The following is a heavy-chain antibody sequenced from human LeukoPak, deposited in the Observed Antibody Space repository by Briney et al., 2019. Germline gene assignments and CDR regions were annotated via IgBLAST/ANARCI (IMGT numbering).Heavy chain of an antibody. CDR1: GFTFSSYE. V-gene: IGHV3-48*03. CDR3: ARGWISDSFDY. Sequence: GGSLRLSCEPSGFTFSSYEMNWVGQAPGKGLEWVSYISSSGSNIYYADSVKGRFTISRDNAKNSLYLQMNSLRAEDTAAYYCARGWISDSFDYWGQGTLVTVSS. CDR2: ISSSGSNI. D-gene: IGHD5-12*01. J-gene: IGHJ4*02.